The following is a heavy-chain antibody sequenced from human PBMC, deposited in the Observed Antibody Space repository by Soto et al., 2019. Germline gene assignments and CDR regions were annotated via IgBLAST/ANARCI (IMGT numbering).Heavy chain of an antibody. J-gene: IGHJ6*03. CDR3: ARQRRGSSWEYYYYYYMDV. CDR1: GGSFSGYY. Sequence: SETLSLTCAVYGGSFSGYYWSWIRQPPGKGLEWIGEINHSGSTNYNPSLKSRVTISVDTSKNQFSLKLSSVTAADTAVYYCARQRRGSSWEYYYYYYMDVWGKGTTVTVSS. CDR2: INHSGST. D-gene: IGHD6-13*01. V-gene: IGHV4-34*01.